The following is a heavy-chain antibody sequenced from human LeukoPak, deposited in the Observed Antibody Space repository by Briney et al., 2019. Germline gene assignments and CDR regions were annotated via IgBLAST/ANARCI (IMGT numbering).Heavy chain of an antibody. CDR1: GGSISSYY. CDR2: IYHSGST. CDR3: ARYGDYGVFDY. J-gene: IGHJ4*02. V-gene: IGHV4-59*04. Sequence: SETLSLTCTVSGGSISSYYWSWIRQPPGKGLEWIGYIYHSGSTYYNPSLKSRVTISVDRSKNQFSLKLSSVTAADTAVYYCARYGDYGVFDYWGQGTLVTVSS. D-gene: IGHD4-17*01.